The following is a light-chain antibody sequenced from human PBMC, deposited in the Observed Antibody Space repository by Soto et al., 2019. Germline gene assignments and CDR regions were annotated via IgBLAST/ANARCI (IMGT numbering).Light chain of an antibody. Sequence: EIVLTQSPGTLSLSPGERATCSCRDSQSISSTFLAWYQHKPGQAPRVLLYGATRKGTVIPDWFSGSGSETAVTLTISRLEPEDFAVYYWQQYEFPWTFGQGTKVEMK. J-gene: IGKJ1*01. CDR3: QQYEFPWT. V-gene: IGKV3-20*01. CDR1: QSISSTF. CDR2: GAT.